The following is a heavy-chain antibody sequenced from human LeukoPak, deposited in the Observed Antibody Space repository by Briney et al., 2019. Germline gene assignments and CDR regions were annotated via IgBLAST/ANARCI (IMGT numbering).Heavy chain of an antibody. CDR1: GFTFSSYS. Sequence: GGSLRFSCAASGFTFSSYSMNWVRQAPGKGLEWVSSISSSSSYIYYADSVKGRFTISRDNAKNSLYLQMNSLRAEDTAVYYCARDMVRGVIRNWFDPWGQGTLVTVSS. CDR3: ARDMVRGVIRNWFDP. J-gene: IGHJ5*02. V-gene: IGHV3-21*01. D-gene: IGHD3-10*01. CDR2: ISSSSSYI.